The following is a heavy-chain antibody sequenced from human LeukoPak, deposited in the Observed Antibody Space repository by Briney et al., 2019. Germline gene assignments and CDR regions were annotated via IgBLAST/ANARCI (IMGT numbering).Heavy chain of an antibody. CDR3: ARGWLAETTVVTPYSY. V-gene: IGHV1-69*13. D-gene: IGHD4-23*01. J-gene: IGHJ4*02. CDR2: IIPIFGTA. Sequence: GASVKVSCTASGGTFSSYAINWVRQAPGQGLEWMGGIIPIFGTANYAQKFQGRVTITAVESMSTAYMELSSLRSEDTAVYYCARGWLAETTVVTPYSYWGQGTLVTVSS. CDR1: GGTFSSYA.